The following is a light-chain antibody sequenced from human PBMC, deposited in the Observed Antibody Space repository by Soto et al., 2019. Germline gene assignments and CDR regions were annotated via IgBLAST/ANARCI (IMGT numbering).Light chain of an antibody. CDR1: SSNIGNNA. CDR2: YDD. Sequence: QSVLTQPPSVSEAPRQRVTISCSGSSSNIGNNAVNWYQQLPGKAPKLLIYYDDLLPSGVSDRFSGSKSGTSASLAISGLQSEDEADYYCAAWDDSQNFVVFGGGTKLTVL. CDR3: AAWDDSQNFVV. J-gene: IGLJ2*01. V-gene: IGLV1-36*01.